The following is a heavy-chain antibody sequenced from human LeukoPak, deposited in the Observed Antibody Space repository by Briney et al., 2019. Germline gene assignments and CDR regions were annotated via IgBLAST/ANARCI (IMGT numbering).Heavy chain of an antibody. CDR3: AREGGSNYVEGY. CDR1: GGSISSSSYY. J-gene: IGHJ4*02. D-gene: IGHD3-10*02. CDR2: IYYSGST. V-gene: IGHV4-39*07. Sequence: ASETLSLTCTVSGGSISSSSYYWGWIRQPPGKGLEWIGSIYYSGSTYYNPSLKSRVTISVDTSKNQFSLKLSSVTAADTAVYYCAREGGSNYVEGYWGQGTLVTVSS.